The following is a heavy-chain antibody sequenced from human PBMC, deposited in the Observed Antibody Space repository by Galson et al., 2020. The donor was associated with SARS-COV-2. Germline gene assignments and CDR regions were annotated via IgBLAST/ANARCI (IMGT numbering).Heavy chain of an antibody. CDR3: ATMWAYYESSGYYGY. D-gene: IGHD3-22*01. V-gene: IGHV1-24*01. Sequence: GESLKISCKVSGYTLTELSMHWVRQAPGKGLEWMGGFDPEDGETIYAQKFQGRVTMTEDTSTDTAYMELSSRRSEDTAVYYCATMWAYYESSGYYGYWGQGTLVTVSS. CDR1: GYTLTELS. CDR2: FDPEDGET. J-gene: IGHJ4*02.